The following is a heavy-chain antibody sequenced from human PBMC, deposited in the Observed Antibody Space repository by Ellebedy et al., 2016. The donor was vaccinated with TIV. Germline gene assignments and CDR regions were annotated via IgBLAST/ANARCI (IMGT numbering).Heavy chain of an antibody. V-gene: IGHV4-34*01. Sequence: MPSGTLSLTCAVYGGSFSGYYWTWIRQPPGKGLEWIGEINHSGSTTYNPSLKSRVTISVETSRNRFSLKLSSVTAADTAVYYCAKSTTVTTASYEYWGQGTLVTVSS. CDR2: INHSGST. D-gene: IGHD4-17*01. CDR3: AKSTTVTTASYEY. J-gene: IGHJ4*02. CDR1: GGSFSGYY.